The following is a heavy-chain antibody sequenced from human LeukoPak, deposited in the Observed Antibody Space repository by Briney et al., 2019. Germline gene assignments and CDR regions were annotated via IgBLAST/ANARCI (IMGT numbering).Heavy chain of an antibody. Sequence: GGSLRLSCAASGFTFSSYGMHWVRQAPGEGLEWVAVISYDGSNKYYADSVKGRFTISRDNSKNTLYLQMNSLRAEDTAVYYCAKGPTGYSSSWPDYWGQGTLVTVSS. CDR3: AKGPTGYSSSWPDY. D-gene: IGHD6-13*01. CDR2: ISYDGSNK. J-gene: IGHJ4*02. CDR1: GFTFSSYG. V-gene: IGHV3-30*18.